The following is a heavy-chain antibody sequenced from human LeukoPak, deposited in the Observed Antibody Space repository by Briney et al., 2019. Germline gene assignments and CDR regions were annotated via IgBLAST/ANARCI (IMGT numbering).Heavy chain of an antibody. V-gene: IGHV4-4*07. J-gene: IGHJ1*01. D-gene: IGHD4-17*01. CDR1: DGSIRSYY. CDR2: IQSSGST. Sequence: SETLSLTCTVSDGSIRSYYWNWIRQPAGKGLEWIGRIQSSGSTNHNPSLKSRVTMSVDTSKNQFSLKLRSVTAADTAVYYCAQDSGDGYFQHWGQGTRVTVSS. CDR3: AQDSGDGYFQH.